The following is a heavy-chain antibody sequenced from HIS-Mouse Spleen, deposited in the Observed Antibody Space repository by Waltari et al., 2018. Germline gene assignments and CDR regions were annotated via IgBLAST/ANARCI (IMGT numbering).Heavy chain of an antibody. CDR1: GFTVSSNY. V-gene: IGHV3-53*02. D-gene: IGHD4-17*01. Sequence: EVQLVETGGGLIQPGGSLRLSCAASGFTVSSNYMSWVRQAPGKGLEWVSVIYSGGSTYYAESVKGRFTISRDNSKNTLYLQMNSLRAADTGVYYCARDRDYGGNSLMWYYYGMDVWGQGTTVTVSS. J-gene: IGHJ6*02. CDR2: IYSGGST. CDR3: ARDRDYGGNSLMWYYYGMDV.